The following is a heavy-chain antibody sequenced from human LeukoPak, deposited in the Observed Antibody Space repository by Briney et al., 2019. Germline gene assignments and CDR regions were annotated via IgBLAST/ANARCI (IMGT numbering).Heavy chain of an antibody. V-gene: IGHV3-23*01. CDR2: ISGSGGST. J-gene: IGHJ4*02. D-gene: IGHD3-22*01. Sequence: PGGSLRLSCAASGFTFSSYAMSWVRQAPGEGLEWVSAISGSGGSTYYADSVKGRFTISRDNSKNTLYLQMNSLRAEDTAVYYCAKRRHDSSGYYRYWGQGTLVTVSS. CDR1: GFTFSSYA. CDR3: AKRRHDSSGYYRY.